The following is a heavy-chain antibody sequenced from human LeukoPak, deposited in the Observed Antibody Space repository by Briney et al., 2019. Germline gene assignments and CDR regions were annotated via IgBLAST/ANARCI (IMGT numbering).Heavy chain of an antibody. Sequence: SETLSLTCTVSGGSISSYYWSWIRQPPGKGLEWIGYIYYSGSTNYNPSLKSRVTISVDTSKNQFSLKLSSVTAADTAVYYCATLWFGELERFDPWGQGTLVTVSS. J-gene: IGHJ5*02. D-gene: IGHD3-10*01. V-gene: IGHV4-59*08. CDR2: IYYSGST. CDR3: ATLWFGELERFDP. CDR1: GGSISSYY.